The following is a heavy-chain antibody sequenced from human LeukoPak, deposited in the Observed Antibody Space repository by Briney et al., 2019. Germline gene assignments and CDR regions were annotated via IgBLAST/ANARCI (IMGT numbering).Heavy chain of an antibody. Sequence: ASVKVSCKASGGTFSSYAISWVRQAPGQGLEWMGRIIPILGIANYAQKFQGRVTITADKSTGTAYMELSSLRSEDTAVYYCARPKYSSSWQIFDYWGQGTLVTASS. CDR1: GGTFSSYA. J-gene: IGHJ4*02. CDR2: IIPILGIA. CDR3: ARPKYSSSWQIFDY. D-gene: IGHD6-13*01. V-gene: IGHV1-69*04.